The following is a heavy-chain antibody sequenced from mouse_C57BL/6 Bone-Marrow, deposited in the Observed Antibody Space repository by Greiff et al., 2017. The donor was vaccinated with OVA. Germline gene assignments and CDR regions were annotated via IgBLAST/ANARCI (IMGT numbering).Heavy chain of an antibody. CDR2: ISYDGSN. J-gene: IGHJ2*01. CDR1: GYSITSGYY. CDR3: AGGITTAFFDY. D-gene: IGHD1-2*01. V-gene: IGHV3-6*01. Sequence: EVKLVESGPGLVKPSQSLSLTCSVTGYSITSGYYWNWIRQFPGNKLELMGYISYDGSNNYNPSLKNRISITRDTSKNQFFLKLNSVTTEDTATYYCAGGITTAFFDYWGQGTTLTVSS.